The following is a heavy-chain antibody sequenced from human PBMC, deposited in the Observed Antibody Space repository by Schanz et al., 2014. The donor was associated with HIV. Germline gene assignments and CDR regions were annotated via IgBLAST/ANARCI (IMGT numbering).Heavy chain of an antibody. CDR2: ISWNSGSI. Sequence: EVQLVESGGGLVQPGRSLRLSCAASGFTFDDYAMHWVRQAPGKGLEWVSCISWNSGSIGYADSVKGRFTISRDNAKNSLYLQMNSLRAEDTVLYCCACECGYGGNSCFDYWGQGTLVTVSS. D-gene: IGHD4-17*01. CDR1: GFTFDDYA. J-gene: IGHJ4*02. CDR3: ACECGYGGNSCFDY. V-gene: IGHV3-9*01.